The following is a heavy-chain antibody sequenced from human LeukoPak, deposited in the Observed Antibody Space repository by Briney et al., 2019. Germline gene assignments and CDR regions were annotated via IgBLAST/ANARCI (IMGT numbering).Heavy chain of an antibody. D-gene: IGHD2-2*01. J-gene: IGHJ6*02. CDR3: GTVPGLMDV. V-gene: IGHV3-21*01. Sequence: EWVSSMSANIYHIFYADSVKGRFTISRDNAKNSLYLQMNSLRSEDTAVYFCGTVPGLMDVWGQGTTVTVS. CDR2: MSANIYHI.